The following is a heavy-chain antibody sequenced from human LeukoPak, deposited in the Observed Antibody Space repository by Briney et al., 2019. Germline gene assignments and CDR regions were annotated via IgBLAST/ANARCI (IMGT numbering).Heavy chain of an antibody. CDR2: IIPILGIA. V-gene: IGHV1-69*04. CDR1: GGTFSSYA. Sequence: SVKVSCKASGGTFSSYAISWVRQAPGQGLEWMGRIIPILGIANYAQKFQGRVTMTRDTSTSTVYMELSSLRSEDTAVYYCARQQGLQNLNFDYWGQGTLVTVSS. CDR3: ARQQGLQNLNFDY. D-gene: IGHD4-11*01. J-gene: IGHJ4*02.